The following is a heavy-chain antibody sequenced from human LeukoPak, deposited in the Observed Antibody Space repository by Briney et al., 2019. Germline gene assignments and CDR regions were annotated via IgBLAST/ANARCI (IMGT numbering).Heavy chain of an antibody. CDR2: ISGSGGST. CDR3: ARDGVDTAMVTGGYCDY. V-gene: IGHV3-23*01. J-gene: IGHJ4*02. Sequence: GGSLRLSCGASGFTFSSYAMSWVRQAPGKGLEWVSAISGSGGSTYYADSVKGRFTISRDNSKNTLYLQMNSLRAEDTAVYYCARDGVDTAMVTGGYCDYWGQGTLVTVSS. CDR1: GFTFSSYA. D-gene: IGHD5-18*01.